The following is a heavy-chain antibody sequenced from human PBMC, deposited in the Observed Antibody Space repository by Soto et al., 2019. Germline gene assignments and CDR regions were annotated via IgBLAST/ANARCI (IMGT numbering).Heavy chain of an antibody. CDR2: IIPIFGTA. CDR3: ARAATTMVRGSWFDP. Sequence: GASVKVSCKASGGTFSSYAISWVRQAPGQGLEWMGGIIPIFGTANYAQKFQGRVTITADESTSTAYMELSSLRSEDTAVYYCARAATTMVRGSWFDPWGQGTLVTVSS. J-gene: IGHJ5*02. CDR1: GGTFSSYA. V-gene: IGHV1-69*13. D-gene: IGHD3-10*01.